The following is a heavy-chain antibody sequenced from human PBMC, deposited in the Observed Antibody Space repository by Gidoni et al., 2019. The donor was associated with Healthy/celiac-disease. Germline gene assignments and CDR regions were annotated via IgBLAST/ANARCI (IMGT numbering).Heavy chain of an antibody. CDR1: GFTFDDYA. D-gene: IGHD6-6*01. Sequence: EVQLVESGGGLVQPGRSLRLACAASGFTFDDYAMHWVRQAPGKGLEWVACISWNNGSIGYAGLVKGRFTISRDNAKNSLYLQMNSLRAEDTALYYCAKDTREGYSSSMATGAFDIWGQGTMVTVSS. V-gene: IGHV3-9*01. CDR2: ISWNNGSI. CDR3: AKDTREGYSSSMATGAFDI. J-gene: IGHJ3*02.